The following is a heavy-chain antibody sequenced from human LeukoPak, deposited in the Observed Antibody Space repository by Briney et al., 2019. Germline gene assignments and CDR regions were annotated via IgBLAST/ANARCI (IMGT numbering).Heavy chain of an antibody. J-gene: IGHJ6*03. CDR2: ISAYNGNT. D-gene: IGHD3-16*01. CDR1: GYTFTSYG. CDR3: ARAVTGEWSQNYYYYYYMDV. V-gene: IGHV1-18*01. Sequence: ASVKVSCKASGYTFTSYGISWVRQAPGQGLEWMGWISAYNGNTNYAQKFQGRVTITADESTSTAYMELSSLRSEDTAVYYCARAVTGEWSQNYYYYYYMDVWGKGTTVTISS.